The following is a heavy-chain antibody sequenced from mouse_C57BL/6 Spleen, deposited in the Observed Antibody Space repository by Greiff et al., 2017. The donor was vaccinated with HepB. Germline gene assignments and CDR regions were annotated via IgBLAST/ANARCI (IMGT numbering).Heavy chain of an antibody. Sequence: QVQLQQPGAELVRPGTSVKLSCKASGYTFTSYWMHWVKQRPGQGLAWIGVIDPSDSYTNYNQKFKGKATLTVDTSSSTAYMQLSSLTSEDSAVYYCARGTGNAMDYWGQGTSVTVSS. CDR1: GYTFTSYW. CDR3: ARGTGNAMDY. D-gene: IGHD4-1*01. CDR2: IDPSDSYT. J-gene: IGHJ4*01. V-gene: IGHV1-59*01.